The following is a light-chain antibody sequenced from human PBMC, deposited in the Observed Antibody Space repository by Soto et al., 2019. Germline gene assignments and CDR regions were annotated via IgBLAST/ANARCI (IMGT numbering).Light chain of an antibody. Sequence: EIVMTHSPPTLSVSPVEVATLSGRSIQSVNSCHLAWYQEEPGQTHRLLIYGAYTRDTGIPARFSGSGSGTEFTLTLSSLQSEDFAVYYCQQYNNWRPITFGQGTRLEIK. CDR2: GAY. J-gene: IGKJ5*01. CDR1: QSVNSCH. V-gene: IGKV3-15*01. CDR3: QQYNNWRPIT.